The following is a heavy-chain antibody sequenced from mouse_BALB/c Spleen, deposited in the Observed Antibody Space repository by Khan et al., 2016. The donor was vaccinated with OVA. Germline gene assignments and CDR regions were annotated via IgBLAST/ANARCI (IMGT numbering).Heavy chain of an antibody. CDR1: GFTFSTYG. D-gene: IGHD1-1*01. V-gene: IGHV5-6*01. Sequence: EVELVESGGDLVKPEGSLKLSCAASGFTFSTYGMSWVRQTPDKRLEWVATISSGGSYTYYPDRVQGRFTISRDNVKNTLYLQMSSLKSEDTAMFYCARLAYYYDSEGFAYWGQGTLVTVSA. J-gene: IGHJ3*01. CDR2: ISSGGSYT. CDR3: ARLAYYYDSEGFAY.